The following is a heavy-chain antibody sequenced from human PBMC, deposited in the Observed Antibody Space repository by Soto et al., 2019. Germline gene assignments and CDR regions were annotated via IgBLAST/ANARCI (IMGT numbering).Heavy chain of an antibody. CDR2: INHSGST. CDR1: GGSFSGYY. V-gene: IGHV4-34*01. J-gene: IGHJ3*02. CDR3: ARDVIGVVVAASQSDAIDS. D-gene: IGHD2-15*01. Sequence: SETLSLTCAVYGGSFSGYYWSWIRQPPGKGLEWIGEINHSGSTNYNPSLKSRVTISVDTSKNQFSLKLSSVTAADTAVYYCARDVIGVVVAASQSDAIDSWGQGTRVTVSS.